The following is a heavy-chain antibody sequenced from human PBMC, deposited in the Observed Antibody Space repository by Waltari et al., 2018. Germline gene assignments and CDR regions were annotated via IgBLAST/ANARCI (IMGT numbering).Heavy chain of an antibody. J-gene: IGHJ4*02. CDR2: IYYSGST. V-gene: IGHV4-39*07. CDR1: GGSISSSSYY. D-gene: IGHD3-10*01. Sequence: QLQLQESGPGLVKPSETLSLTCTVSGGSISSSSYYWGWISQPPGKGLEWIGSIYYSGSTYYNPSLKSRVTISVDTSKNQFSLMLSSVTAADTAVYYCATVSPLWFRDNLFDYWGQGTLVTVSS. CDR3: ATVSPLWFRDNLFDY.